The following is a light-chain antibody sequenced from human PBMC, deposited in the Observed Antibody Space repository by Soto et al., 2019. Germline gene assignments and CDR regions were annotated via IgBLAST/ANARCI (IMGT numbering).Light chain of an antibody. CDR3: QNYNLS. CDR2: SAS. Sequence: EVVSTQSPDTLSLSVGERASLSCRASQSISSNFLAWYQQKPGQAPRLLIYSASTRATGVPDRFSGSGSGTHFTLTITRLEPEDFAIYICQNYNLSFGPGTKVDIK. J-gene: IGKJ3*01. CDR1: QSISSNF. V-gene: IGKV3-20*01.